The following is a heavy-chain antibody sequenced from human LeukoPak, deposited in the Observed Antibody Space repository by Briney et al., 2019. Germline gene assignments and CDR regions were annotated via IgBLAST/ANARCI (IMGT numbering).Heavy chain of an antibody. Sequence: AGGSLRLSCAASGFTFSSYAMSWVRQAPGKGLEWVSAISGSGGSTYYADSLKGRFTISRDNSKTTLYLQMNSLRAEDTAVYYCAKGADYGSVFDYWGQGTLVTVSS. V-gene: IGHV3-23*01. CDR1: GFTFSSYA. CDR3: AKGADYGSVFDY. D-gene: IGHD3-10*01. CDR2: ISGSGGST. J-gene: IGHJ4*02.